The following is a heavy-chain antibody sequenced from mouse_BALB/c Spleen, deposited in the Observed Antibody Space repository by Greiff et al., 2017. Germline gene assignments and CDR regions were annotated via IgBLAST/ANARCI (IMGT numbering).Heavy chain of an antibody. D-gene: IGHD2-4*01. CDR1: GFTFSSYA. V-gene: IGHV5-9-3*01. CDR3: ARRSIYYDYGGYAMDY. J-gene: IGHJ4*01. Sequence: EVKLVESGGGLVKPGGSLKLSCAASGFTFSSYAMSWVRQTPEKRLEWVATISSGGSYTYYPDSVKGRFTISRDNAKNTLYLQMSSLRSEDTAMYYCARRSIYYDYGGYAMDYWGQGTSVTVSS. CDR2: ISSGGSYT.